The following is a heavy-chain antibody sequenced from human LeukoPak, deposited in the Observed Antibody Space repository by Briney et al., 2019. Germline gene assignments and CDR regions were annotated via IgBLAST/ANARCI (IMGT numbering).Heavy chain of an antibody. V-gene: IGHV1-69*05. D-gene: IGHD1-1*01. CDR1: GGTFSSYA. J-gene: IGHJ6*03. Sequence: ASVKVSCKASGGTFSSYAISWVRQAPGQGLEWMGGIIPIFGTANYAQKFQGRVTITTDESTSTAYMELSSLRSEDTAVYYCARGAGTIMYYYYMDVWGKRTTVTVSS. CDR2: IIPIFGTA. CDR3: ARGAGTIMYYYYMDV.